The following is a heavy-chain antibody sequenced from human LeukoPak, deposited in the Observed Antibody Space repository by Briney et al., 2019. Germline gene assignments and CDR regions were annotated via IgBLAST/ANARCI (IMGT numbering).Heavy chain of an antibody. CDR2: ISYDGSNK. V-gene: IGHV3-30*18. CDR1: GFTFSSYG. J-gene: IGHJ4*02. D-gene: IGHD1-26*01. CDR3: AKEGGYSGSYFDY. Sequence: PGGSLRLSCAASGFTFSSYGMHWVRQAPGKGLEWVAVISYDGSNKYYADSVKGRFTISRDNSKNTLYLQMNSLRAEDTAVYYCAKEGGYSGSYFDYWGQGTLVTVSS.